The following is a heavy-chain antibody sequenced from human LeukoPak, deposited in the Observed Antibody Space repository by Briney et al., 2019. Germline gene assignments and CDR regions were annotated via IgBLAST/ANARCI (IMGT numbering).Heavy chain of an antibody. V-gene: IGHV4-39*01. Sequence: SETLSLTCTASGGSISSSSYYWGWIRQPPGKGLEWIGSIYYSGSTYYNPSLKSRVTISVDTSKNQFSLKLSSVTAADTAVYYCARLHRSLSIRMVRVYYFDYWGQGTLVTVSS. CDR1: GGSISSSSYY. D-gene: IGHD3-10*01. CDR3: ARLHRSLSIRMVRVYYFDY. CDR2: IYYSGST. J-gene: IGHJ4*02.